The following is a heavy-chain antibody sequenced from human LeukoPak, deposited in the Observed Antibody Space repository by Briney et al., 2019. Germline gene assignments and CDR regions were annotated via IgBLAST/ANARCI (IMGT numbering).Heavy chain of an antibody. CDR3: ARDRGAQSIWSYYDY. D-gene: IGHD2-21*01. J-gene: IGHJ4*02. Sequence: GGSLRLSCAASAFTFSSYWMHWVRQAPGKGLVWVSRINSDGSSTSYADSVKGRFTISRDNAKNSLYLQMNSLRAEDTAVYYCARDRGAQSIWSYYDYWGQGTLVTVSS. CDR1: AFTFSSYW. CDR2: INSDGSST. V-gene: IGHV3-74*01.